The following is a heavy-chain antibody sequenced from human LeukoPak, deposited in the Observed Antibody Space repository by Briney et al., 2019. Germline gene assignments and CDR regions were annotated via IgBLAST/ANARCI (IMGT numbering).Heavy chain of an antibody. J-gene: IGHJ3*02. V-gene: IGHV5-51*01. CDR3: ARRDGYNMGAFDI. CDR2: MYPGDSDT. Sequence: GESLKISCQGSGYSFTSYWVGWVRQLPGKGLEWMGIMYPGDSDTRYSPSFQGQVTISADKSICTAYLQWSSLKASDTAIYYCARRDGYNMGAFDIWGQGTMVTVSS. CDR1: GYSFTSYW. D-gene: IGHD5-24*01.